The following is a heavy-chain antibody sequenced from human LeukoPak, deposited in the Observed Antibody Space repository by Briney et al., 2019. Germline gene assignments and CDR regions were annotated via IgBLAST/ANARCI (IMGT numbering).Heavy chain of an antibody. Sequence: PSETLSLTCTVPGGSISSGNYYWTWIRQPPGKGLEWIGYIYYSGSTYCNPSLKSRLIIPVDTSKNQFSLKLSSVTAADTAVYYCARGLGSSWYGDWGQGTLVTVSS. D-gene: IGHD6-13*01. CDR3: ARGLGSSWYGD. CDR2: IYYSGST. V-gene: IGHV4-30-4*01. CDR1: GGSISSGNYY. J-gene: IGHJ4*02.